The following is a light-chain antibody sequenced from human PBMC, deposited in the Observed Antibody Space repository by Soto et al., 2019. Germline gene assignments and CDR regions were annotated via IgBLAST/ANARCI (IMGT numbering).Light chain of an antibody. Sequence: DIQMTQSPSSLSASLGDRVTITCRASQSISNYLNWYQQKPGKAPKLLIYAASSLESGVPSRFSGSGSGTEFTLTISSLQPDDFATYYCQQYNSYPLTFGGGTKVDIK. CDR2: AAS. V-gene: IGKV1-5*01. CDR3: QQYNSYPLT. J-gene: IGKJ4*01. CDR1: QSISNY.